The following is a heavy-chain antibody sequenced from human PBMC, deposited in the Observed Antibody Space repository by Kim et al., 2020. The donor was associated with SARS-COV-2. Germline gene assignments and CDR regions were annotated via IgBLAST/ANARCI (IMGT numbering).Heavy chain of an antibody. CDR2: VHHNGGA. D-gene: IGHD4-17*01. CDR1: SDSMTGY. V-gene: IGHV4-59*08. CDR3: ARLDYGDYDEAFDL. J-gene: IGHJ3*01. Sequence: SETLSLTCDVSSDSMTGYWSWVRRPPEKSLEWIAYVHHNGGATYNPSLKSRVTVSIDTSRKQISLRVTSLTAADTAIYYCARLDYGDYDEAFDLWGPGT.